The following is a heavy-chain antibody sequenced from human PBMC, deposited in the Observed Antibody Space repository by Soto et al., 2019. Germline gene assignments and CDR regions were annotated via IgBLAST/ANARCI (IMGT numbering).Heavy chain of an antibody. CDR3: ATSYDSSGYLKIPEYFQH. V-gene: IGHV1-69*06. D-gene: IGHD3-22*01. CDR2: IIPIFGTA. CDR1: GGTFSSYA. Sequence: SSVKVSCKASGGTFSSYAISWVRQAPGQGLEWMGGIIPIFGTANYAQKFQGRVTITADKSTSTAYMELSSLRSEDTAVYYCATSYDSSGYLKIPEYFQHWGQRTLVTDSS. J-gene: IGHJ1*01.